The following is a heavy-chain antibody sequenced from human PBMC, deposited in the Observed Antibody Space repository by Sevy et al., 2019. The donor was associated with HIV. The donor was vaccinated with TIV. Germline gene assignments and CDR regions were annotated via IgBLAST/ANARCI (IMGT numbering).Heavy chain of an antibody. CDR2: ISYDGSNK. Sequence: GGSLRLSCAASGFTFSSYGMHWVRQAPGKGLEWVAVISYDGSNKYYADSVKGRFTISRDNSKNTLYLQMNSLRAEDTAGYYCAKPDRYYDSSGYCDYWGQGTLVTVSS. J-gene: IGHJ4*02. D-gene: IGHD3-22*01. CDR3: AKPDRYYDSSGYCDY. CDR1: GFTFSSYG. V-gene: IGHV3-30*18.